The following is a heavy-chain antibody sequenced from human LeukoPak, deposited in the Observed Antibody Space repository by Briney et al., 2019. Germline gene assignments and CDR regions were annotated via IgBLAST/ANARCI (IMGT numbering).Heavy chain of an antibody. CDR1: GGSFSGYY. J-gene: IGHJ6*02. Sequence: PLETLSLTCAVYGGSFSGYYWSWIRQPPGKGLEWIGEINHSGSTNYNPSLKSRVTISVDTSKSQFSLKLSSVTAADTAVYYCARPYYDILTGPLPGMDVWGQGTTVTVSS. CDR3: ARPYYDILTGPLPGMDV. CDR2: INHSGST. V-gene: IGHV4-34*01. D-gene: IGHD3-9*01.